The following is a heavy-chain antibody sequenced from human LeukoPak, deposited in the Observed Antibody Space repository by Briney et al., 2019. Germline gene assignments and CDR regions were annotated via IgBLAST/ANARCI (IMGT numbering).Heavy chain of an antibody. D-gene: IGHD6-13*01. CDR3: ARDQIGSSWYLPLDY. Sequence: ASVKVSCKASGYTFTGYYMHWVRQAPGQGLEWMGWINPNSGGTNYAQKFQGWVTITRDTSASTAYMELSSLRSEDTAVYYCARDQIGSSWYLPLDYWGQGTLVTVSS. J-gene: IGHJ4*02. CDR2: INPNSGGT. V-gene: IGHV1-2*04. CDR1: GYTFTGYY.